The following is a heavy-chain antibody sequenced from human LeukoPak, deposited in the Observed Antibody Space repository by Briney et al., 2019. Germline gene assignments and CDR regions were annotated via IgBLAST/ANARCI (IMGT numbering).Heavy chain of an antibody. J-gene: IGHJ4*02. CDR1: GGSISSGDYY. CDR2: IYYSGST. D-gene: IGHD5-18*01. Sequence: SQTLSLTCTVSGGSISSGDYYWSWIRQPPGKGLEWIGYIYYSGSTYYNPSLKSRVTISVDTSKNQFSLKLSSVTAADTAVYYCAYAGGYSYGPFDYWGQGTLDTVSS. CDR3: AYAGGYSYGPFDY. V-gene: IGHV4-30-4*08.